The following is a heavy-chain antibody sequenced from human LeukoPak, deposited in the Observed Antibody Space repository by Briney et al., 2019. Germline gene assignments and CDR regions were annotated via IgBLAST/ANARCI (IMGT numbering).Heavy chain of an antibody. CDR3: ARDGGDCSGDSCYVDY. CDR1: GFTFSSYS. Sequence: GGSLRLSCAGSGFTFSSYSMNWVRQAPGKGLEWVSSISSSSIYIYDADSVKGRFTISRDNAKNSLYLQMNSLRAEDTALYYCARDGGDCSGDSCYVDYWGQGTLVTVSS. J-gene: IGHJ4*02. V-gene: IGHV3-21*04. CDR2: ISSSSIYI. D-gene: IGHD2-15*01.